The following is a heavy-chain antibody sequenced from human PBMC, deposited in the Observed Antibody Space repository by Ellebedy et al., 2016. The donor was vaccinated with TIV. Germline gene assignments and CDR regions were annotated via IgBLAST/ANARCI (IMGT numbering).Heavy chain of an antibody. J-gene: IGHJ6*02. Sequence: GGSLRLXXAASGFTFSSYAMHWVRQAPGKGLEWVAVISYDGSNKYYADSVKGRFTISRDNSKNTLYLQMNSLRAEDTAVYYCARDLLRYFDWANYYYYGMDVWGQGTTVTVSS. D-gene: IGHD3-9*01. CDR1: GFTFSSYA. CDR3: ARDLLRYFDWANYYYYGMDV. CDR2: ISYDGSNK. V-gene: IGHV3-30-3*01.